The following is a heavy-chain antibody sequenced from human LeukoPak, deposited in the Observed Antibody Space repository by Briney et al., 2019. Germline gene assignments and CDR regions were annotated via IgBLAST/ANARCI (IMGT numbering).Heavy chain of an antibody. J-gene: IGHJ4*02. CDR1: GYTFTGYY. CDR3: AITWVRRGIILFDY. CDR2: INPNSGGT. D-gene: IGHD3-10*01. V-gene: IGHV1-2*02. Sequence: VASVKVSCKASGYTFTGYYMHWVRQAPGQGLEWMGWINPNSGGTNYAQKFQGRVTMTRDTSISTAYMELSSLRSEDTAVYYCAITWVRRGIILFDYWGQGTLVTVSS.